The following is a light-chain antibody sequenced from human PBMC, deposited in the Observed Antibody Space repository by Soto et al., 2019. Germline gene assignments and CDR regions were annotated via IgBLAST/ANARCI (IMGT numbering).Light chain of an antibody. J-gene: IGLJ3*02. V-gene: IGLV3-9*01. Sequence: SYELTQPLSVSVSLGQTARITCGGNNIGSKNVHWYQQKPGQAPVLVIYRDSNRPSGIPERFSGSNSGNTATLTISRAQAGDEADYYCQVWDSSTGVFGGVTKLTVL. CDR2: RDS. CDR3: QVWDSSTGV. CDR1: NIGSKN.